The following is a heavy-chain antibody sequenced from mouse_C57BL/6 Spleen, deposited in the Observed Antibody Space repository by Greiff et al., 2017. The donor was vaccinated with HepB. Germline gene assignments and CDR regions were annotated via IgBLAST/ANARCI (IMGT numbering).Heavy chain of an antibody. Sequence: VQLQQPGAELVKPGASVKLSCKASGYTFTSYWMQWVKQRPGQGLEWIGEIDPSDSYTNYNQKFKGKATLTVDTSSSTAYMQLSSLTSEDSAVYYCLITTVVDYWGQGTTLTVSS. CDR3: LITTVVDY. CDR1: GYTFTSYW. J-gene: IGHJ2*01. CDR2: IDPSDSYT. V-gene: IGHV1-50*01. D-gene: IGHD1-1*01.